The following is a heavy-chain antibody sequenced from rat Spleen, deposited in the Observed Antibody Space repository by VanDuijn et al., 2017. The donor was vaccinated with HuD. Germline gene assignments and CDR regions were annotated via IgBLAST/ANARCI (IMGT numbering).Heavy chain of an antibody. J-gene: IGHJ2*01. CDR1: GFSLTSYT. D-gene: IGHD5-1*01. Sequence: QVQLKESGPGLVQPSQTLSLTCTVSGFSLTSYTVSWVRQPPGKGLEWIAAISSGGSTYYNSALKSRLSISRDTSKSQVFLKMNSLQTEDTAMYFCARCGEYWGQGIMVTVSS. CDR3: ARCGEY. V-gene: IGHV2-6*01. CDR2: ISSGGST.